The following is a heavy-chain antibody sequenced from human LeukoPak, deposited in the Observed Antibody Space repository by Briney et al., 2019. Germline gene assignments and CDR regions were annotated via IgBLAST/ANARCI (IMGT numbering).Heavy chain of an antibody. V-gene: IGHV4-59*01. CDR2: VYYSGTT. CDR3: ARSSGAYRSFDY. J-gene: IGHJ4*02. Sequence: SETLSLTCTVSGGSISSYYWSWIRQPPGKGLEWIGYVYYSGTTDYNPSLKSRVTISVDTSNNQFSRRVSSVTAADTVVYYCARSSGAYRSFDYWGQGTLVPVSS. D-gene: IGHD1-26*01. CDR1: GGSISSYY.